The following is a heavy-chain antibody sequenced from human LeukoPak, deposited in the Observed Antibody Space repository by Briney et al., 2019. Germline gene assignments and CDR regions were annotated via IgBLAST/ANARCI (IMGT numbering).Heavy chain of an antibody. CDR2: ISISSSSV. D-gene: IGHD2-2*01. CDR1: GFTFSSHA. CDR3: ASGYCSSTSCSHFDY. Sequence: GGSLRLSCAASGFTFSSHAMNWVRQAPGKGLEWVSYISISSSSVYYADSVKGRFTISRDNAKNSLYLQMNSLRAEDTAVYYCASGYCSSTSCSHFDYWGQGTLVTVSS. V-gene: IGHV3-48*04. J-gene: IGHJ4*02.